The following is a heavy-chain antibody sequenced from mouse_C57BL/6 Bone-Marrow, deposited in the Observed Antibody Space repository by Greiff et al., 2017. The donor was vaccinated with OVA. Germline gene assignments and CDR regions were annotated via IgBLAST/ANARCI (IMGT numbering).Heavy chain of an antibody. V-gene: IGHV1-85*01. CDR2: IYPRDGST. J-gene: IGHJ3*01. Sequence: VKLMESGPELVKPGASVKLSCKASGYTFTSYDINWVKQRPGQGLEWIGWIYPRDGSTKYNEKFKGKATLTVDTSSSTAYMELHSLTSEDSAVYFCARERDLDYGSSPFAYWGQGTLVTVSA. CDR1: GYTFTSYD. D-gene: IGHD1-1*01. CDR3: ARERDLDYGSSPFAY.